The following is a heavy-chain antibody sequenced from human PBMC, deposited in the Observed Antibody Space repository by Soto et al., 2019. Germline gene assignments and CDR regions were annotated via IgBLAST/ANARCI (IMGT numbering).Heavy chain of an antibody. J-gene: IGHJ4*02. V-gene: IGHV4-59*01. CDR2: IYYSGST. D-gene: IGHD6-19*01. CDR1: GGSTSSYY. CDR3: ARIAVAGRFHDY. Sequence: SETLSLTCTVSGGSTSSYYLSWIRQPPGKGLEWIGYIYYSGSTNYNPSLMSRVTISVDTSKNQFSLRLTSVTAADTAVYYCARIAVAGRFHDYWGQGTLVTVSS.